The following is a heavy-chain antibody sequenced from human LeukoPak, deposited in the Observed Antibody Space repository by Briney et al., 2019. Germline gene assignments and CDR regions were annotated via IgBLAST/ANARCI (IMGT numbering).Heavy chain of an antibody. D-gene: IGHD2-15*01. CDR1: GFAFSSYS. Sequence: GGSLRLSCAASGFAFSSYSMNWVRQAPGKGLEWVSSISSSSSYIYYADSVKGRFTISIDNAKNSLYLQMNSLRAEDTAVYYCAREISVVGTHAFDIWAKGQWSPSLQ. V-gene: IGHV3-21*01. CDR2: ISSSSSYI. J-gene: IGHJ3*02. CDR3: AREISVVGTHAFDI.